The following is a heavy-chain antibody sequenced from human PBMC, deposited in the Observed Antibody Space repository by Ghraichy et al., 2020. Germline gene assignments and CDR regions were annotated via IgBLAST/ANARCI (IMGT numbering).Heavy chain of an antibody. CDR2: INHSGST. J-gene: IGHJ4*02. D-gene: IGHD3-3*01. V-gene: IGHV4-34*01. CDR1: GGSFSGYY. Sequence: SETLSLTCAVYGGSFSGYYWSWIRQPPGKGLEWIGEINHSGSTNYNPSLKSRVTISVDTSKNQFSLKLSSVTAADTAVYYCARHGRVLRFFWGQGTLVTVSS. CDR3: ARHGRVLRFF.